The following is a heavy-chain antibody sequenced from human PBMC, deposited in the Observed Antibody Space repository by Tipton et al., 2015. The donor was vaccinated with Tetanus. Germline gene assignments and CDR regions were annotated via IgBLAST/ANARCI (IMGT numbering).Heavy chain of an antibody. V-gene: IGHV3-48*02. CDR2: ISGTGTTV. D-gene: IGHD3-3*01. CDR3: ARGFRPLFGVAQPFDP. CDR1: GFTFSSYN. J-gene: IGHJ5*02. Sequence: PRLSCAASGFTFSSYNMNWVRQAPGKGLEWVSHISGTGTTVDYADSVKGRITISRDNAKNSLYLQMNSLRDEDTAIYYCARGFRPLFGVAQPFDPWGQGTLVTVSS.